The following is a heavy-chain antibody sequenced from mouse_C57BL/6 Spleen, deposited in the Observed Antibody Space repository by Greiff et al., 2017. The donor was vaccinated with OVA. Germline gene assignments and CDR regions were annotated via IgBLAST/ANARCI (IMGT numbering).Heavy chain of an antibody. CDR2: IYPGSGST. Sequence: QVQLQQPGAELVKPGASVKMSCKASGYTFTSYWITWVKQRPGPGLEWIGDIYPGSGSTNYNEKFKSKATLTVDTSSSTAYMQLSSLTSEDSAVYYCARGLGRAYYFDYWGQGTTLTVSS. J-gene: IGHJ2*01. CDR3: ARGLGRAYYFDY. V-gene: IGHV1-55*01. CDR1: GYTFTSYW. D-gene: IGHD4-1*01.